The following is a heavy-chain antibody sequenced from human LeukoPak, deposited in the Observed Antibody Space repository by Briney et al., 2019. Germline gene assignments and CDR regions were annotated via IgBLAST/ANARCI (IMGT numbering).Heavy chain of an antibody. Sequence: GGSLRLSCAASGFTFSSYSMNWVRQAPGKGLEWVSSISSSSSYIYYADSVKGRFTISRDNAKNSLYLQMNSLRAEDTAVYYCARGDDELELVDYWGQGTPVTVSS. CDR2: ISSSSSYI. V-gene: IGHV3-21*01. D-gene: IGHD1-7*01. CDR3: ARGDDELELVDY. CDR1: GFTFSSYS. J-gene: IGHJ4*02.